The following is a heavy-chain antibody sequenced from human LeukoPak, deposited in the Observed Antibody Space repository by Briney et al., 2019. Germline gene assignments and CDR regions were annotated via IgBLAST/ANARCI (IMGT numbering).Heavy chain of an antibody. CDR3: ARVSRGYNWFDP. J-gene: IGHJ5*02. Sequence: ASVKVSCKASGYTFTGYYMHWVRQATGQGLEWMGRINPNSGGTNYAQKFQGRVTMTRDTSISTAYMELSRLRSDDTAVYYCARVSRGYNWFDPWGQGTLVTVSS. CDR1: GYTFTGYY. D-gene: IGHD3-10*01. V-gene: IGHV1-2*06. CDR2: INPNSGGT.